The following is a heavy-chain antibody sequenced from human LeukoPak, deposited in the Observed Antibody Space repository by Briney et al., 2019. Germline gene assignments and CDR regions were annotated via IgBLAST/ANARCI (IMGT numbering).Heavy chain of an antibody. J-gene: IGHJ4*02. CDR1: GGSISSYY. CDR3: ARDCSSTSCYRYYFDY. CDR2: IYTSGST. V-gene: IGHV4-4*07. Sequence: SETLSLTCTVSGGSISSYYWSWIRQPAGKGLEWIGRIYTSGSTNYNPSLKSRVTMSVDTSKNQFSLKLSSVTAADTAVYYCARDCSSTSCYRYYFDYWGQGTLVTVSP. D-gene: IGHD2-2*01.